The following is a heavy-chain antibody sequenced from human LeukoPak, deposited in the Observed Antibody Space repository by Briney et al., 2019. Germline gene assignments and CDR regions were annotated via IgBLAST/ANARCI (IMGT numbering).Heavy chain of an antibody. CDR2: IKGDGSST. V-gene: IGHV3-74*01. J-gene: IGHJ4*02. D-gene: IGHD6-6*01. CDR3: ARGYSSSSFSFFDY. Sequence: PGGSLRLSCAASGFTFTTYWMHWVRQVPGKGLVWVARIKGDGSSTRHADSMKGRFTISRDNAKNTLYLQMNSLRAEDTAVYYCARGYSSSSFSFFDYWGQGTLVTVSS. CDR1: GFTFTTYW.